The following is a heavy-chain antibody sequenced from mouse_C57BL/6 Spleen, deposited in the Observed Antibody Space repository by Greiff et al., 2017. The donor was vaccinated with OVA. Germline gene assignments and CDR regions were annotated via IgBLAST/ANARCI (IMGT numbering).Heavy chain of an antibody. CDR3: ARVLRSLASSFFDY. CDR1: GYTFTSYW. Sequence: QVQLQQPGAELVKPGASVKLSCKASGYTFTSYWMQWVKKRPGQGLEWIGEIDPSDSYTNYNQKFKGKATLTVDTSSSTASMQLSSLASEDSAVYYCARVLRSLASSFFDYWGQGTTLTVSS. D-gene: IGHD1-1*01. J-gene: IGHJ2*01. CDR2: IDPSDSYT. V-gene: IGHV1-50*01.